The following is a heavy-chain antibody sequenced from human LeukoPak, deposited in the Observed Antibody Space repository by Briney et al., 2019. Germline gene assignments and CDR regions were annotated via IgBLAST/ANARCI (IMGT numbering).Heavy chain of an antibody. V-gene: IGHV4-61*02. CDR3: AREGWEPFDY. D-gene: IGHD1-26*01. CDR1: GGSISSGSYY. J-gene: IGHJ4*02. CDR2: IYTSGGT. Sequence: PSQTLSLTCTVSGGSISSGSYYWRWIRQPAGKGLEWIGRIYTSGGTNYNPSLKSRVTISVDTSKNQFSLKLSSVTAADTAVYYCAREGWEPFDYWGQGTLVTVSS.